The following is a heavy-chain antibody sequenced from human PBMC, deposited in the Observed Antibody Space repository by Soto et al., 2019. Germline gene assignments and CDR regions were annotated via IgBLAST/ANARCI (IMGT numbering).Heavy chain of an antibody. CDR1: GFTFSTYD. V-gene: IGHV3-13*05. Sequence: EVQLVESGGGVVQPGGSLRLSCAASGFTFSTYDMHWVRQATGKGLEWVSAIGSADDPYYLGSVKGRFTISREHAKNSLYLQMNSLRAGDTAVYYCARAYSGRLPRRADYYFAMDVWGQGTTVTVSS. D-gene: IGHD2-15*01. CDR3: ARAYSGRLPRRADYYFAMDV. CDR2: IGSADDP. J-gene: IGHJ6*02.